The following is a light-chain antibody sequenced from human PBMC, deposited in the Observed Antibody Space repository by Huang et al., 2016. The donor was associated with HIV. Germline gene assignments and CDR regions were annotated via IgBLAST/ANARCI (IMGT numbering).Light chain of an antibody. CDR1: LSVSTN. Sequence: ERVMTQSPATVSLSPWERATLSCRASLSVSTNLAWYQQRPGQAPRLLIYGASTRASGIPARCSGGGSGAEFTLTISSLQSEDFAVYYCQQYDNWPLTFGGGTKVQIK. CDR3: QQYDNWPLT. CDR2: GAS. V-gene: IGKV3-15*01. J-gene: IGKJ4*01.